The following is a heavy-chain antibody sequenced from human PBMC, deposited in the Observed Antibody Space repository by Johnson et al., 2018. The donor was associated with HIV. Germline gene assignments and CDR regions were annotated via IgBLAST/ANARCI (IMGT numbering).Heavy chain of an antibody. Sequence: QVQLVESGGGVVQPGRSLRLSCAASGFTFSSYGMHWVRPAPGKGLEWVAVIWYDGSNKYYADSVKGRFTISRDNSKNTLDLQMHRLNTEDTAVYYCTREGRTVAAFTVGAFDIWGQGTMVTVSS. CDR2: IWYDGSNK. CDR3: TREGRTVAAFTVGAFDI. J-gene: IGHJ3*02. CDR1: GFTFSSYG. D-gene: IGHD6-19*01. V-gene: IGHV3-33*01.